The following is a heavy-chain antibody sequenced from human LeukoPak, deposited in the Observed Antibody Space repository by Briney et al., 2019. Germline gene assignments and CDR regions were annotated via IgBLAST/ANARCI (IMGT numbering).Heavy chain of an antibody. CDR1: GYTFTGYY. CDR2: INPNSGGT. D-gene: IGHD5-12*01. Sequence: ASVKVSCKASGYTFTGYYTHWVRQAPGQGLEWMGWINPNSGGTNYAQKFQGRVTMTRDTSISTAYMELSRLRSDDTAVYYCAAATRLYYYMDVWGKGTTVTVSS. CDR3: AAATRLYYYMDV. J-gene: IGHJ6*03. V-gene: IGHV1-2*02.